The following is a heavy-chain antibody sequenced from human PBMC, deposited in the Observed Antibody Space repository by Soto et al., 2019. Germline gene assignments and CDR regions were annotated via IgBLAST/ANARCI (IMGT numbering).Heavy chain of an antibody. J-gene: IGHJ3*02. D-gene: IGHD2-21*02. Sequence: GGSLRLSCAASGFAVSSKYMTWVRQAPGKGLEWVSVIYGGGTTYYADSVKGRFTISRDNSKNTLYLQMNSLRAEDTAVYYCAKGPTAMEAFDIWGQGTMVTVSS. CDR3: AKGPTAMEAFDI. V-gene: IGHV3-53*01. CDR2: IYGGGTT. CDR1: GFAVSSKY.